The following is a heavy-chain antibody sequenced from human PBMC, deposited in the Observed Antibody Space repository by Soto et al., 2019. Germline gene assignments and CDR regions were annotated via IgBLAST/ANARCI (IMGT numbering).Heavy chain of an antibody. J-gene: IGHJ4*02. CDR2: ISGSGDST. D-gene: IGHD1-26*01. CDR1: GFTFSSYA. CDR3: ARRGSGSYYDS. V-gene: IGHV3-23*01. Sequence: EVQLLESGGGLVQPGGSLRLSCAASGFTFSSYAMRWVRQAPVKGLEWVSAISGSGDSTYYADSVKGRFTISRDNSKSTLYLQMNSLRAEDTAVYYCARRGSGSYYDSWGQGTLVTVSS.